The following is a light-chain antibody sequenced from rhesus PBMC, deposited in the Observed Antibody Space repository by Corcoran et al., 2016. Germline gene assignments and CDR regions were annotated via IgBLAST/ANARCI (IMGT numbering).Light chain of an antibody. J-gene: IGKJ2*01. CDR1: QSVSSH. V-gene: IGKV3-10*01. CDR3: YQHSSGYS. Sequence: QVILTQSPATLSLSPGERATLSCRASQSVSSHLAWYQQKPGQAPRLLIYGASSRATGIPDRFSGSGSGTDFTLTISSLGPEDVGVYHCYQHSSGYSFGQGTKVEIK. CDR2: GAS.